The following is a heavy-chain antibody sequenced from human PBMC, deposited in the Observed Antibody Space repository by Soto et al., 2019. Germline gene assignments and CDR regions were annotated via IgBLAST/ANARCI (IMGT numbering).Heavy chain of an antibody. CDR3: ARSGISVAGRRYFDY. Sequence: EVQLVETGGGLIQPGGSLRLSCAASGFTVSNNYMSWVRQAPGKGLEWVSVIYSGSSTDYADSVKGRFIISRDNSKNTLYLQMNSLRAEDTAVYYCARSGISVAGRRYFDYWGQGTLVTVYS. CDR2: IYSGSST. V-gene: IGHV3-53*02. CDR1: GFTVSNNY. J-gene: IGHJ4*02. D-gene: IGHD6-19*01.